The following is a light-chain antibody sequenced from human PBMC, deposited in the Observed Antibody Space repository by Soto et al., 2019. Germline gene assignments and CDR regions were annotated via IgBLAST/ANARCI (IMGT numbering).Light chain of an antibody. J-gene: IGKJ2*01. CDR3: QQYNTYQT. CDR2: DAS. Sequence: DIQMTQSPSTLSASVGDRVTITRRASQSIANWLAWYQQKPGKAPKLLIYDASSLASGVPSRFSGSGSVTEFTLTIISLQSDDFATYYCQQYNTYQTFGQGTKLEIK. V-gene: IGKV1-5*01. CDR1: QSIANW.